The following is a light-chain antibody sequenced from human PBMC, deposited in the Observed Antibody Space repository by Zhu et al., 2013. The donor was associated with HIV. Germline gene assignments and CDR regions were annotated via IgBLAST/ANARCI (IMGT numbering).Light chain of an antibody. CDR3: QQSYSTSYT. Sequence: EIVLTQSPGTLSLSPGERATLSCRASQSVSSSYLAWYQQKPGQAPRLLIYGASSRATGIPDRFSGSGSGTDFTLTISSLQPEDFATYYCQQSYSTSYTFGLGDQAGDQT. V-gene: IGKV3-20*01. CDR1: QSVSSSY. J-gene: IGKJ2*01. CDR2: GAS.